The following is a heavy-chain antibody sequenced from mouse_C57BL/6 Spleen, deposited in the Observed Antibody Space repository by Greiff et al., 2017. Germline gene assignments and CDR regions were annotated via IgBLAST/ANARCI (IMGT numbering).Heavy chain of an antibody. V-gene: IGHV1-82*01. Sequence: VMLVESGPELVKPGASVQISCKASGYAFSSSWMNWVKQRPGKGLAWIGRIYPGDGDTNYNGKFKGKATLTADKSSSTAYMQLSSLTSEDSAVYFCARKDYYGREDWYFDVWGTGTTVTVSS. D-gene: IGHD1-1*01. CDR1: GYAFSSSW. CDR3: ARKDYYGREDWYFDV. CDR2: IYPGDGDT. J-gene: IGHJ1*03.